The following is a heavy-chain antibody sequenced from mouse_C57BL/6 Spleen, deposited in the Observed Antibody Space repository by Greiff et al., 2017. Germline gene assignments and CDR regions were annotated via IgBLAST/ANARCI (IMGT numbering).Heavy chain of an antibody. CDR2: INPNNGGT. CDR3: ARGVITTVNWYFDV. J-gene: IGHJ1*03. V-gene: IGHV1-18*01. Sequence: EVQLQQSGPELVKPGASVKIPCKASGYTFTDYNMDWVKQSHGKSLEWIGDINPNNGGTIYNQKFKGKATLTVDKSSSTAYMELRSLTSEDTAVYYCARGVITTVNWYFDVWGTGTTVTVSS. D-gene: IGHD1-1*01. CDR1: GYTFTDYN.